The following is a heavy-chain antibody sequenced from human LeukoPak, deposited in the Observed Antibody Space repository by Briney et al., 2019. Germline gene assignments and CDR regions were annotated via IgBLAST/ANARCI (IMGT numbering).Heavy chain of an antibody. J-gene: IGHJ4*02. D-gene: IGHD3-16*01. CDR1: GYTFTSYD. Sequence: ASVKVSCKASGYTFTSYDINWVRQATGQGLEWMGWMNPNSGNTGYAQKFQGRVTMTRNTSISTAYMELSSLRSDGTAVYYCATDSVAAYFTVWGQGTLVTVSS. CDR3: ATDSVAAYFTV. V-gene: IGHV1-8*01. CDR2: MNPNSGNT.